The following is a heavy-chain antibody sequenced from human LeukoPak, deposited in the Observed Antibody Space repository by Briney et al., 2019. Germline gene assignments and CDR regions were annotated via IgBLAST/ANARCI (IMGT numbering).Heavy chain of an antibody. CDR1: GGSFSNSY. V-gene: IGHV4-34*01. CDR2: INHRGST. D-gene: IGHD3-16*01. CDR3: ARRQAVLWAGTDAFDI. J-gene: IGHJ3*02. Sequence: PSETLSLTCAVNGGSFSNSYWNWIRQPPGKGLEWIGEINHRGSTNYNPSLKDRVTILGDTSKSQFSLRLSSVTAADTAVYYCARRQAVLWAGTDAFDIWGQGAMVTVSS.